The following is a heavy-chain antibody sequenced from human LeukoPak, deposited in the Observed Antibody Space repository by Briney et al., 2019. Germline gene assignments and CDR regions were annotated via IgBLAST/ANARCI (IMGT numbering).Heavy chain of an antibody. D-gene: IGHD5-18*01. V-gene: IGHV3-30*04. J-gene: IGHJ4*02. CDR3: ARVLGKSRIQLWLAY. Sequence: PGGSLRLSCAASGFTFSSYAMHWVRQAPGKGLEWVAVISYDGSNEYYAGSVKGRFTISRDSSKNTLYLQMNSLRAEDTAVYYCARVLGKSRIQLWLAYWGQGTLVTVSS. CDR1: GFTFSSYA. CDR2: ISYDGSNE.